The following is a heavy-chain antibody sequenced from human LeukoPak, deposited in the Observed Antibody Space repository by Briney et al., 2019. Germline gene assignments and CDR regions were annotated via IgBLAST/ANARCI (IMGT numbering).Heavy chain of an antibody. CDR1: GFTLLEYA. Sequence: GGSLRQSCVVSGFTLLEYAMHWVRPAPGKGLEWVSVICWNNGKIAYADSEKARFPISRDNVKNAVYLKMNSLRPEDAAFYFCAKYGRELRTGETYLDYWGQGTLVSVSS. CDR2: ICWNNGKI. V-gene: IGHV3-9*01. D-gene: IGHD1-26*01. J-gene: IGHJ4*02. CDR3: AKYGRELRTGETYLDY.